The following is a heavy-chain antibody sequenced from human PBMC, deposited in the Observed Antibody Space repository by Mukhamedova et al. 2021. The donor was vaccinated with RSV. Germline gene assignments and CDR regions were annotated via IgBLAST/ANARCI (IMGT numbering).Heavy chain of an antibody. CDR2: VSESGGRT. J-gene: IGHJ6*03. D-gene: IGHD2-15*01. CDR3: ATGPLGYCATTTCHGYYYYMDV. V-gene: IGHV3-23*01. Sequence: GKGLEWVSAVSESGGRTYYADAVRGRFTISRDNSKNTLSLHMSSLRAEDTARYFCATGPLGYCATTTCHGYYYYMDVWGKGTTVTVS.